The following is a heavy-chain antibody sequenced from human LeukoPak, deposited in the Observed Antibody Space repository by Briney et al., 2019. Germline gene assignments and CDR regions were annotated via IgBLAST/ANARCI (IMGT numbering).Heavy chain of an antibody. CDR1: GYSISSGYY. CDR3: ARGLLDGYTHPAAFDI. J-gene: IGHJ3*02. V-gene: IGHV4-38-2*02. CDR2: IYHSGST. D-gene: IGHD5-24*01. Sequence: SETLSLTCTVSGYSISSGYYWGWIRQPPGKGLEWIGSIYHSGSTYYNPSLKSRVTISVDTSKNQFSLKLSSVTAADTAVYYCARGLLDGYTHPAAFDIWGQGTMVTVSS.